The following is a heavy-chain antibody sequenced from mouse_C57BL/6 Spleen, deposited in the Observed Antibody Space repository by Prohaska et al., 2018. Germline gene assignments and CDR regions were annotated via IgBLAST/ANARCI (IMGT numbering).Heavy chain of an antibody. CDR3: TRRETVVSHYAMDY. CDR1: GYTFTDYE. J-gene: IGHJ4*01. D-gene: IGHD1-1*01. V-gene: IGHV1-15*01. Sequence: QVQLQQSGAELVRPGASVTLSCKASGYTFTDYEMHWVKQTPVHGLEWIGAIDPETGGTAYNQKFMGKAILTADKSSSTAYMELRSLTSEDSAVYYCTRRETVVSHYAMDYWGQGTSVTVSS. CDR2: IDPETGGT.